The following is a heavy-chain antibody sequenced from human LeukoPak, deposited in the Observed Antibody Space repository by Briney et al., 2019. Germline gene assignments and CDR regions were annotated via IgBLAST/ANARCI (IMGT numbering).Heavy chain of an antibody. Sequence: GGPLRLSCAASGFTFSRYCMNWVRQVPGKGLEWVAVISYDGSNKYYADSVKGRFTISRDNSKNTLYLQMNSLRAEDTAVYYCARHGSIAARPLYYFDYWGQGTLVTVSS. D-gene: IGHD6-6*01. CDR3: ARHGSIAARPLYYFDY. J-gene: IGHJ4*02. V-gene: IGHV3-30*03. CDR2: ISYDGSNK. CDR1: GFTFSRYC.